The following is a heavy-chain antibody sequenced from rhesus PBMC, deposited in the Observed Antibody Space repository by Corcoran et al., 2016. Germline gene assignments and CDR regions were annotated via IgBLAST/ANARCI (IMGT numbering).Heavy chain of an antibody. CDR3: ARIPVLQYLDWKTYDG. CDR2: IYWDDDK. J-gene: IGHJ5-1*01. V-gene: IGHV2-174*01. Sequence: QVTLKESGPALVKPTQTLTLTCPFSGFSISTSGMGVGWIRQPPGKALEWLALIYWDDDKYYSTSLKSRLTISKDTSKNQGVLTMTNMDPVDTATYYCARIPVLQYLDWKTYDGWGPGVLVTVSS. CDR1: GFSISTSGMG. D-gene: IGHD3-3*01.